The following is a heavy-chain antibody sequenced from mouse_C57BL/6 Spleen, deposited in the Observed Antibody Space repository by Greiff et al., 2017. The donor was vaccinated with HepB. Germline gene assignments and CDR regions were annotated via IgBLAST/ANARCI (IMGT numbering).Heavy chain of an antibody. J-gene: IGHJ2*01. CDR2: INPYNGGT. CDR1: GYTFTDYY. CDR3: AREGRSRFFDY. Sequence: DVKLQESGPVLVKPGASVKMSCKASGYTFTDYYMNWVKQSHGKSLEWIGVINPYNGGTSYNQKFKGKATLTVDKSSSTAYMELNSLTSEDSAVYYCAREGRSRFFDYWGQGTTLTVSS. V-gene: IGHV1-19*01.